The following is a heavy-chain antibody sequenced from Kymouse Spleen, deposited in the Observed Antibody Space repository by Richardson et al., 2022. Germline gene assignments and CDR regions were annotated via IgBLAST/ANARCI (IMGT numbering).Heavy chain of an antibody. CDR1: GGSFSGYY. CDR3: ARGGPIVATISYDSSGYY*AT. Sequence: QVQLQQWGAGLLKPSETLSLTCAVYGGSFSGYYWSWIRQPPGKGLEWIGEINHSGSTNYNPSLKSRVTISVDTSKNQFSLKLSSVTAADTAVYYCARGGPIVATISYDSSGYY*ATGAREPWSPSPQ. J-gene: IGHJ4*02. D-gene: IGHD3-22*01. CDR2: INHSGST. V-gene: IGHV4-34*01.